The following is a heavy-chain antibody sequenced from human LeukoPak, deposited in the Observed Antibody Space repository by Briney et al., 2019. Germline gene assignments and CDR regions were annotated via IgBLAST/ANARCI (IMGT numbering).Heavy chain of an antibody. D-gene: IGHD6-6*01. CDR1: GFTFSSYA. J-gene: IGHJ4*02. Sequence: GGSLRLSCAASGFTFSSYAMSWVRQAPGKGLEWVANIKQDGSEKYYVDSVKGRFTISRDNSKNTLYLQMNSLRAEDTAVYYCAKDGAARGDFDYWGQGTLVTVSS. CDR3: AKDGAARGDFDY. CDR2: IKQDGSEK. V-gene: IGHV3-7*03.